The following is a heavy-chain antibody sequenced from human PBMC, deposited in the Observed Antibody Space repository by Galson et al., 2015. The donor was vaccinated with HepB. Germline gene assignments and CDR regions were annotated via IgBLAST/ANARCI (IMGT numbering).Heavy chain of an antibody. CDR1: GYSFTNYW. J-gene: IGHJ4*02. Sequence: SGAEVKKPGESLKISCKGSGYSFTNYWIGWVRHMPGKGLEWMGIIFPANSDTTYSPSFQGQVTISADKSITTAYLQWTSLKASDTAMYYCARGTGTVPYFDYWGQGTLVTVYS. V-gene: IGHV5-51*01. D-gene: IGHD3/OR15-3a*01. CDR2: IFPANSDT. CDR3: ARGTGTVPYFDY.